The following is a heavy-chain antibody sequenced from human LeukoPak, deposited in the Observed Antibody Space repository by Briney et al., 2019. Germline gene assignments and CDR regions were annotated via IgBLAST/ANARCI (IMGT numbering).Heavy chain of an antibody. CDR3: TRHAREYDYSLSGFDY. J-gene: IGHJ4*02. CDR2: INHSGST. D-gene: IGHD4-11*01. V-gene: IGHV4-34*01. Sequence: SETLSLTCAVYGGSFSGYYWSWIRQPPGKGLEWIGEINHSGSTNYNPSLKSRVTISVDTSKNQFSLKLSSVTAADTAVYYCTRHAREYDYSLSGFDYWGQGTLVTVSS. CDR1: GGSFSGYY.